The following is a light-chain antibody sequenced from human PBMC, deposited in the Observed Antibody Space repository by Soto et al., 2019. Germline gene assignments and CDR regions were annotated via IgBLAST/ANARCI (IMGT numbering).Light chain of an antibody. CDR3: SSYAGSRNNRRV. J-gene: IGLJ2*01. V-gene: IGLV2-8*01. CDR1: SSDVGGYNY. CDR2: EVS. Sequence: QSALTQPPSASGSPGQSVTISCTGTSSDVGGYNYVSWYQQHPGKAPKLMIYEVSKRPSGVPDRFSGSKSGNTASLTVSGLQAEDEADYYCSSYAGSRNNRRVFGGGTKLTVL.